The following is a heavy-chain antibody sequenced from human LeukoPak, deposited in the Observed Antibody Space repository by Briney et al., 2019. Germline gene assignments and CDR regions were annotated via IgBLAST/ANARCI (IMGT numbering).Heavy chain of an antibody. V-gene: IGHV4-59*01. J-gene: IGHJ3*02. D-gene: IGHD2-2*01. Sequence: KPSETLSLTCTVSGGSISSYYWSWIRQPPGKGLEWIGYIYYSGSTNYNPSLKRRVTISVDTSKNQFSLKLSSVTAADTAVYYCARDVQRYCSSTSCLNTFDIWGQGTMVTVSS. CDR1: GGSISSYY. CDR2: IYYSGST. CDR3: ARDVQRYCSSTSCLNTFDI.